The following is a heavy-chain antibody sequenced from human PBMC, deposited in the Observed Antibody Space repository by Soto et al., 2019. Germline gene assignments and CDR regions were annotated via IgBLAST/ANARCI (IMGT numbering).Heavy chain of an antibody. J-gene: IGHJ5*02. Sequence: GASVKVSCKASGYTFTSYGISWVRQAPGQGLEWMGWISAYNGNTNYAQKLQGRVTMTTDTSTSTAYMELRSLRSDDTAVYYCARDLTESVVVVAATELDPWGQGTLVTVSS. CDR1: GYTFTSYG. D-gene: IGHD2-15*01. CDR2: ISAYNGNT. CDR3: ARDLTESVVVVAATELDP. V-gene: IGHV1-18*01.